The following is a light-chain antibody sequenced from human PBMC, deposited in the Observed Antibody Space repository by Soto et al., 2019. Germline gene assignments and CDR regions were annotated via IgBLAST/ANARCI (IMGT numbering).Light chain of an antibody. CDR1: QSVSAN. Sequence: EIVLTQSPATLSVSPGERATLSCRASQSVSANLAWYQHKPGQAPRLLIYGASTRATGIPDRFSGGGSGTDFTLTISRLEAEDFAVYYCHQYGSAPGTFGQGTKVDIK. CDR2: GAS. J-gene: IGKJ1*01. V-gene: IGKV3-20*01. CDR3: HQYGSAPGT.